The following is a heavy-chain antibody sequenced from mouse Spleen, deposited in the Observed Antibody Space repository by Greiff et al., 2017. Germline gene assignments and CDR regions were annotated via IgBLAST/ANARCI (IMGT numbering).Heavy chain of an antibody. Sequence: DVKLVESGGGLVKPGGSLKLSCAASGFAFSSYDMSWVRQTPEKRLEWVAYISSGGGSTYYPDTVKGRFTISRDNAKNTLYLQMRSLKSEDTAMYYCARRGDGYAMDYWGQGTSVTVSS. CDR3: ARRGDGYAMDY. D-gene: IGHD3-3*01. CDR1: GFAFSSYD. V-gene: IGHV5-12-1*01. CDR2: ISSGGGST. J-gene: IGHJ4*01.